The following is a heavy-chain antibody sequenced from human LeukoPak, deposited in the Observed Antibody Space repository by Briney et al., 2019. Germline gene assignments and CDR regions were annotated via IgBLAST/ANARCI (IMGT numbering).Heavy chain of an antibody. CDR1: GRSVSNDNYY. D-gene: IGHD5-24*01. CDR2: IYHTGST. J-gene: IGHJ5*01. V-gene: IGHV4-61*01. CDR3: TGDNDANWSYS. Sequence: PSETLSLTCTVSGRSVSNDNYYWSWIRQPPGKGLEWIGNIYHTGSTNYNPSLSSRVTLSLDTSKNQFSLTLNSVTAADTAIYYYTGDNDANWSYSWGQGTLVTVSS.